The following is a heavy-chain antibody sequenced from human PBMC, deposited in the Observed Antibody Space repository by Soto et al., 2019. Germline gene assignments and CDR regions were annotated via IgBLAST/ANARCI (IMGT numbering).Heavy chain of an antibody. CDR3: ARAVGGPTSNLDY. CDR1: GYTFTXYA. J-gene: IGHJ4*02. V-gene: IGHV1-3*01. Sequence: ASVKVSCKASGYTFTXYAMHWVRQAPGQRLEWMGWINAGNGNTKYSQKFQGRVTITRDTSASTAYMELSSLRSEDTAVYYCARAVGGPTSNLDYWGQGTLVTVSS. CDR2: INAGNGNT. D-gene: IGHD3-16*01.